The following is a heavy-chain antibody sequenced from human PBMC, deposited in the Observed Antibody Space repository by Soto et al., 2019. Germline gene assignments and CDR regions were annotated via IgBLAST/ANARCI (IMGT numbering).Heavy chain of an antibody. J-gene: IGHJ3*02. D-gene: IGHD4-17*01. V-gene: IGHV3-30*03. CDR1: GFTIGGYG. CDR3: AREFQRGLHAFGI. CDR2: ISEDGTVQ. Sequence: VQLVESGGGVVRPGGSLRLSCVASGFTIGGYGMHWVRQAPGRGLEWVAVISEDGTVQRYLDAVKGRFYISRDNPKNTLSLQMYRLLKEDTSVYFCAREFQRGLHAFGIWCKGTVVTVS.